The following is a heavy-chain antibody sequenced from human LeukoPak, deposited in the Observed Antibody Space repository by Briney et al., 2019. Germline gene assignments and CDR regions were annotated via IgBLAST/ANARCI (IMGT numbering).Heavy chain of an antibody. Sequence: PGGSLRLSCAVSGFAFGGEAMSWVRQSPARGLEWVASIRPGGGTTYYADSVKGRFTISRDNAKNSLYLQMNSLRAEDTAVYYCARSGGRITMIAGNFDYWGQGTLVTVSS. CDR2: IRPGGGTT. CDR3: ARSGGRITMIAGNFDY. D-gene: IGHD3-22*01. J-gene: IGHJ4*02. V-gene: IGHV3-23*01. CDR1: GFAFGGEA.